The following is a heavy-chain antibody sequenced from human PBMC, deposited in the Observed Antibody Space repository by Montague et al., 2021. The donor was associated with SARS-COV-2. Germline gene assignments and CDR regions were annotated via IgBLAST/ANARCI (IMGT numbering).Heavy chain of an antibody. CDR1: GFTFSTYA. V-gene: IGHV3-23*01. CDR2: ISGSGGST. Sequence: SLRLSYAASGFTFSTYAMSWVRQAPGKGLEWVSTISGSGGSTYYADSVKGRFTISRDNSKNTLYLQMTSLRAEDTAVYYCAKVYLVTVATPIGFPVDWYFDLWGRGTLVTVSS. D-gene: IGHD4-23*01. J-gene: IGHJ2*01. CDR3: AKVYLVTVATPIGFPVDWYFDL.